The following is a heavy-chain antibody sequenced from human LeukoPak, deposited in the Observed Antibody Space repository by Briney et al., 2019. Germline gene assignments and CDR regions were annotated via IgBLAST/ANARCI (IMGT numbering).Heavy chain of an antibody. CDR1: GGPISSYY. Sequence: PSETLSLTCTVSGGPISSYYWSWIRQPPGKGLEWIGYIYYSGSTNSNPSLKSRVTISLDTSKNQFSLKLSSVTAADTAVYYCASHSGSYSHFDYWGQGTLVTVSS. J-gene: IGHJ4*02. CDR3: ASHSGSYSHFDY. CDR2: IYYSGST. V-gene: IGHV4-59*12. D-gene: IGHD1-26*01.